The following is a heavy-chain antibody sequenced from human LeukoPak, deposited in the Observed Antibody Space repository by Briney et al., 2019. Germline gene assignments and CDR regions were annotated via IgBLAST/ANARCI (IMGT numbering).Heavy chain of an antibody. J-gene: IGHJ4*02. Sequence: SETLSLTCGVSGYSISRGYYWAWIRHPPGKGLEWIGTIYHTGSTYYNPSLESRVTISVDPSKNESSLNLNSVTAADTAVYYCARAGWIITSGIDYWGQGALVTVSS. V-gene: IGHV4-38-2*01. CDR1: GYSISRGYY. CDR3: ARAGWIITSGIDY. D-gene: IGHD3-10*01. CDR2: IYHTGST.